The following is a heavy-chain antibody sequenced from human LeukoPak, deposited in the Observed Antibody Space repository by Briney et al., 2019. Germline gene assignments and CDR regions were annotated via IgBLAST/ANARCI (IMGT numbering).Heavy chain of an antibody. D-gene: IGHD3-22*01. CDR3: ARGSYYDRSGYYGPNWFDP. CDR1: GGSFNDYY. J-gene: IGHJ5*02. V-gene: IGHV4-34*01. Sequence: ASETLSLTCAVYGGSFNDYYWSWIRQPPGKGLEWIGEINHSGSTNYNPSLKSPVTISVDTPKNQFSLKLSSVTAADTAVYYCARGSYYDRSGYYGPNWFDPWGQGTLVTVSS. CDR2: INHSGST.